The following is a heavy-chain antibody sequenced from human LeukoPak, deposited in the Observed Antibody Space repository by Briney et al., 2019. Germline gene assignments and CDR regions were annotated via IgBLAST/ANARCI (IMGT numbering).Heavy chain of an antibody. Sequence: GGSLRLSCAASGFNVSSNYMSWVRQAPGKGLEWVSVIYSGGSTYYADSVKGRFTISRDNSKNTLYLQMNSLRAEDTAVYYCGREREGVRSAFDIWGQGTMVTVSS. J-gene: IGHJ3*02. CDR2: IYSGGST. CDR1: GFNVSSNY. D-gene: IGHD3-10*01. CDR3: GREREGVRSAFDI. V-gene: IGHV3-53*01.